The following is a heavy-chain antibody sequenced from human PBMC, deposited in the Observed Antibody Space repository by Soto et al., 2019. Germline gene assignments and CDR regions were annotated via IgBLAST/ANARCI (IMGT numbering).Heavy chain of an antibody. CDR1: SRSFRDYY. CDR3: ARSPKSTDFPYYFDF. Sequence: SETLSLTCAVYSRSFRDYYWTWIRQPPGKGLEFIGEINHSGTTHYNPSLKSRVTISVDTSKNHFSLKMNSVTAADTAVYYCARSPKSTDFPYYFDFWGQGTLVTVSS. D-gene: IGHD2-21*01. V-gene: IGHV4-34*01. CDR2: INHSGTT. J-gene: IGHJ4*02.